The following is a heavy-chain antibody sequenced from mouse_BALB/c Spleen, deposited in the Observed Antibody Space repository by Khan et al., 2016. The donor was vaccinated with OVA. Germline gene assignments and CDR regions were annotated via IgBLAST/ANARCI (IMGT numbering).Heavy chain of an antibody. D-gene: IGHD1-1*01. Sequence: VQLKQSGPELVKPGASVKISCKASGYSFTGYFMNWVMQSHGKSLEWIVRINPHIGETFYNQRFKGKATLTVDESSSTAHMELRSLASEDSAVYYCARIYGSDFDYWGQGTTLTVSS. CDR1: GYSFTGYF. CDR2: INPHIGET. CDR3: ARIYGSDFDY. J-gene: IGHJ2*01. V-gene: IGHV1-20*02.